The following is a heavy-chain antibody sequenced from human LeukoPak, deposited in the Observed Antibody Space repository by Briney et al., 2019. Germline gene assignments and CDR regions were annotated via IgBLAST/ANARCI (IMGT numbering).Heavy chain of an antibody. CDR3: AREVKLAARPGYYYYYMDV. CDR1: GYTFTGYY. CDR2: INPNSGGT. V-gene: IGHV1-2*02. Sequence: ASVKVSCKASGYTFTGYYMHWVRQAPGQGLEWMEWINPNSGGTNYAQKFQGRVTMTRDTSISTAYMELSRLRSDDTAVYYCAREVKLAARPGYYYYYMDVWGKGTTVTVSS. J-gene: IGHJ6*03. D-gene: IGHD6-6*01.